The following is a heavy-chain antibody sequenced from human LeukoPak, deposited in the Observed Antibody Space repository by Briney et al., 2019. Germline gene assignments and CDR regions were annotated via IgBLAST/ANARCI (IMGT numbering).Heavy chain of an antibody. CDR3: ARDFHVRYCDTGGYSY. CDR2: ISSSSSTI. Sequence: QAGGSLRLSCAGSGFTLNNYGIHWVRQAPGKGLEWVSYISSSSSTIYYADSVKGRFTISRDNAKNSLYLQMNSLRAEDTAVYYCARDFHVRYCDTGGYSYWGQGTLVTVSS. D-gene: IGHD3-22*01. CDR1: GFTLNNYG. V-gene: IGHV3-48*01. J-gene: IGHJ4*02.